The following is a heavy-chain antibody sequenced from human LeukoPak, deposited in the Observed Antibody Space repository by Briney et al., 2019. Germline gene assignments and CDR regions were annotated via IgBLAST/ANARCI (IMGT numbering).Heavy chain of an antibody. Sequence: ASVKVSCKASGYTFTSYGISWVRQAPGQGLEWMGWISAYNGITNYAQKLQGRVTMTTDTSTSTAYMELRSLRSDDTAVYYCARDCSSTSCYRGVDYYGMDVWGQGTTVTVSS. CDR1: GYTFTSYG. CDR3: ARDCSSTSCYRGVDYYGMDV. CDR2: ISAYNGIT. J-gene: IGHJ6*02. V-gene: IGHV1-18*01. D-gene: IGHD2-2*02.